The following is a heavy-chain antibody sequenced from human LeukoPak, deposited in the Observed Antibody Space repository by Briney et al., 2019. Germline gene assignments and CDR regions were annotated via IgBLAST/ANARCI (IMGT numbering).Heavy chain of an antibody. J-gene: IGHJ6*04. D-gene: IGHD2-15*01. V-gene: IGHV1-69*06. CDR3: ARGLVGYCSGGSCYAGYGMDV. Sequence: ASVKVSCTASGGTFSSYATSWVREAPGRGLEWVGGNIPIFGTANYAQKFQGRVTITADKSTSTAYMELSSLRSEGTAVYYGARGLVGYCSGGSCYAGYGMDVWGKGTTVTVSS. CDR2: NIPIFGTA. CDR1: GGTFSSYA.